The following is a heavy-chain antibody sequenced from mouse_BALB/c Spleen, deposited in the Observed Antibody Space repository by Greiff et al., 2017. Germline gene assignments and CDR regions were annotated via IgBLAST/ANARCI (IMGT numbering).Heavy chain of an antibody. J-gene: IGHJ4*01. V-gene: IGHV5-17*02. D-gene: IGHD2-4*01. CDR1: GFTFSSFG. CDR2: ISSGSSTI. Sequence: EVQLVESGGGLVQPGGSRKLSCAASGFTFSSFGMHWVRQAPEKGLEWVAYISSGSSTIYYADTVKGRFTISRDNPKNTLFLQMTSLRSEDPAMYYCPRSRGLRGSYAMNSWGQGTSVTVSS. CDR3: PRSRGLRGSYAMNS.